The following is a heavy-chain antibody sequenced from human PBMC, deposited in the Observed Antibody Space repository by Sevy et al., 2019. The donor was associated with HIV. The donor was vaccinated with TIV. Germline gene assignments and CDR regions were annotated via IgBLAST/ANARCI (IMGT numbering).Heavy chain of an antibody. J-gene: IGHJ4*02. D-gene: IGHD2-15*01. CDR3: ARFMGYCSGGRCSIIDF. Sequence: GGSLRLSCAASGLSLSDHAVSWVRQTPGKGLEWLALISYNGRNQYYADSVKGRFTISKDDSKNTLYLQLNSLRAEDTAVYYCARFMGYCSGGRCSIIDFWGQGTLVTVSS. CDR2: ISYNGRNQ. CDR1: GLSLSDHA. V-gene: IGHV3-30*04.